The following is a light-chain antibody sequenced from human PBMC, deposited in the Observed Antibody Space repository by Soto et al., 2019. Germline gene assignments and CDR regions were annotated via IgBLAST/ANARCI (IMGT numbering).Light chain of an antibody. CDR1: SRDVGGYNY. J-gene: IGLJ3*02. CDR3: CSYAGSYTFWV. Sequence: QSALTQPRSVSGSPGQSVTISCTGTSRDVGGYNYVSWYQQHPGTAPKLMIYAVSKRPSGVPDRFSGSKSGNTASLTISGLQAEDEADYYCCSYAGSYTFWVFGGGTKVTVL. CDR2: AVS. V-gene: IGLV2-11*01.